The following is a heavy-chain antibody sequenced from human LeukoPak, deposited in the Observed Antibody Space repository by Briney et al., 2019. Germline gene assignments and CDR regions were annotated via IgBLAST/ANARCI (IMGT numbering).Heavy chain of an antibody. D-gene: IGHD3-22*01. CDR1: RFTFSSYA. CDR3: AKVSAFYYDRDAFDI. CDR2: IGGSGGST. Sequence: PGGSLRLSCAASRFTFSSYAMSWVRQAPGKGLEWVSAIGGSGGSTYYADSVKGRFSISRDNSKNTLYLQMNSLRAEDTAVYYCAKVSAFYYDRDAFDIWGQGTMVTVSS. J-gene: IGHJ3*02. V-gene: IGHV3-23*01.